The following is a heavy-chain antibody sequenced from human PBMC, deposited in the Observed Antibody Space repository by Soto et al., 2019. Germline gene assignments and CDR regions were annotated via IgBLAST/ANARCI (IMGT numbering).Heavy chain of an antibody. Sequence: PSETLSLTCTLSGASITYGGYSWSWIRQPPGKDLEWLGYISHLESTFYNPSFQSRLTLSIDRSKNQSSLKLASMTAVDTAVYYCARGGGYDPFDYWGQGTLVTVSS. V-gene: IGHV4-30-2*01. D-gene: IGHD5-12*01. CDR2: ISHLEST. J-gene: IGHJ4*02. CDR3: ARGGGYDPFDY. CDR1: GASITYGGYS.